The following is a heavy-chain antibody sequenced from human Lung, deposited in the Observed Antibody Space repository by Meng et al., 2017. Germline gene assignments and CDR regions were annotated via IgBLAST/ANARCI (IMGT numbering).Heavy chain of an antibody. CDR3: ARGPTTMAHDFDY. D-gene: IGHD4-11*01. V-gene: IGHV4-34*01. CDR2: INHSGRT. CDR1: GGAFSDYY. J-gene: IGHJ4*02. Sequence: QRQVQEWGGRLLRPSETLSLPCVVSGGAFSDYYWSWIRQPPGRGLEWIGEINHSGRTNYNPSLESRATISVDTSQNNLSLKLSSVTAADSAVYYCARGPTTMAHDFDYWGQGTLVTVSS.